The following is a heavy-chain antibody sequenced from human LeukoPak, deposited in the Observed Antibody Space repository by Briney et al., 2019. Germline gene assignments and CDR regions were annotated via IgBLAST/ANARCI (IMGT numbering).Heavy chain of an antibody. CDR3: ARGFDSSSWYVWSTPGWFDP. CDR2: MNPNSGNT. V-gene: IGHV1-8*01. D-gene: IGHD6-13*01. Sequence: ASVKVSCKASGYTFTSYDINWVRQATGQGLEWMGWMNPNSGNTGYAQKFQGRVTITRNTSISTAYMELSSLRSEDAAVYYCARGFDSSSWYVWSTPGWFDPWGQGTLVTVSS. CDR1: GYTFTSYD. J-gene: IGHJ5*02.